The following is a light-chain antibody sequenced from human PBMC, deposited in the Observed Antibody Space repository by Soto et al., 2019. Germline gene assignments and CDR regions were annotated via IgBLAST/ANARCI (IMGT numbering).Light chain of an antibody. CDR2: ATS. CDR1: QGIGSW. J-gene: IGKJ3*01. V-gene: IGKV1-12*01. CDR3: QQGHSLFT. Sequence: DIQMTQSPSSVSASVGDRVTITCRASQGIGSWLAWYQQKPGKDPKLLIYATSRLQSGVPSRFSGSGSGTDFTLSIGSLQAEDVATYFCQQGHSLFTFGPGTKVDIK.